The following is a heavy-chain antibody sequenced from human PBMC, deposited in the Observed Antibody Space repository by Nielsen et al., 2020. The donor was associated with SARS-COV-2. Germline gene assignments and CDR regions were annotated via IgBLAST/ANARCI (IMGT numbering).Heavy chain of an antibody. V-gene: IGHV3-30-3*01. J-gene: IGHJ4*02. CDR1: GFTFSSYA. Sequence: LSLTCAASGFTFSSYAMHWVRQAPGKGLEWVAVISYDGSNKYYADSVKGRFTISRDNSKNTLYPQMNSLRAEDTAVYYCARDDSTNLFDYWGQGTLVTVSS. D-gene: IGHD2-2*01. CDR3: ARDDSTNLFDY. CDR2: ISYDGSNK.